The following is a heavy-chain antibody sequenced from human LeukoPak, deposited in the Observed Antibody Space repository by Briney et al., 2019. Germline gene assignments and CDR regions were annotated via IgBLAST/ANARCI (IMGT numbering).Heavy chain of an antibody. V-gene: IGHV4-30-4*08. D-gene: IGHD3-22*01. J-gene: IGHJ3*02. Sequence: PSQTLSPTCTVSGGSISSGDYYWSWIRQPPGKGLEWIGYIYYSGSTYYNPSLKSRVTISVDTSKNQFSLKLSSVTAADTAVYYCARVDYDSSGYHDAFDIWGQGTMVTVSS. CDR2: IYYSGST. CDR3: ARVDYDSSGYHDAFDI. CDR1: GGSISSGDYY.